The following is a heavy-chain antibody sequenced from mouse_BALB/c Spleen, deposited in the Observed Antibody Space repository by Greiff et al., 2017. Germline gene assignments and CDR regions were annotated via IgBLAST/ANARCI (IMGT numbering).Heavy chain of an antibody. V-gene: IGHV5-9-4*01. Sequence: EVKVVESGGGLVKPGGSLKLSCAASGFTFSSYAMSWVRQSPEKRLEWVAEISSGGSYTYYPDTVTGRFTISRDNAKNTLYLEMSSLRSEDTAMYYCARRGNYAMDYWGQGTSVTVSS. CDR2: ISSGGSYT. CDR1: GFTFSSYA. J-gene: IGHJ4*01. CDR3: ARRGNYAMDY.